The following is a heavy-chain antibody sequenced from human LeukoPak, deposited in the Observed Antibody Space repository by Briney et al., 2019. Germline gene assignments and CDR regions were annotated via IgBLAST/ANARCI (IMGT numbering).Heavy chain of an antibody. CDR3: ARDYPRYLGWFDP. CDR2: IIPIFGTA. CDR1: GGTFSSYA. D-gene: IGHD3-9*01. V-gene: IGHV1-69*06. Sequence: SVKVSCKASGGTFSSYAISWVRQAPGQGLEWMGGIIPIFGTANYAQKFQGRVTITADKSTSTAYMELSSLRSEDTAVYYCARDYPRYLGWFDPWGQGTLVAVSS. J-gene: IGHJ5*02.